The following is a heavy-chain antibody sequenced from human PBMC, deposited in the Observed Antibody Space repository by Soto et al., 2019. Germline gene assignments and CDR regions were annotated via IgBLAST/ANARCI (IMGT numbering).Heavy chain of an antibody. D-gene: IGHD3-3*01. V-gene: IGHV3-9*01. Sequence: EVQLVESGGGLVQPGRSLRLSCAASGFTFDDYAMHWVRQAPGKGLEWVSGISWNSGSIGYADSVKGRFTISRDNAKNSLYLQMNSLRAEDTALYYCAKGNDFWSGYYPSEYFQHWGQDTLVTVSS. CDR1: GFTFDDYA. J-gene: IGHJ1*01. CDR2: ISWNSGSI. CDR3: AKGNDFWSGYYPSEYFQH.